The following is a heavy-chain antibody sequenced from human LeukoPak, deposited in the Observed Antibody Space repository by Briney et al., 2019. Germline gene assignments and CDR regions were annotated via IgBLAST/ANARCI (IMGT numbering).Heavy chain of an antibody. Sequence: GGSLRLSCAASGFTFSSYSMNWVRQAPGKGLEWVSYIRSSGDTIYYADSVKGRFTISRDNAKNSLYLQMNSLRAEDTAVYYCASEGNDYSPLDYWGQGTLVTVSS. CDR1: GFTFSSYS. D-gene: IGHD2-15*01. CDR2: IRSSGDTI. J-gene: IGHJ4*02. V-gene: IGHV3-48*01. CDR3: ASEGNDYSPLDY.